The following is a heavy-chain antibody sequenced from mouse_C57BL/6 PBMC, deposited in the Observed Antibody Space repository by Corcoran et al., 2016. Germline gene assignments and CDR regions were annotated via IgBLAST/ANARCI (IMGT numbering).Heavy chain of an antibody. CDR2: INTYSGVP. CDR1: GYTFTTYG. J-gene: IGHJ3*01. Sequence: QIQLVQSGPELKKPGETVKISCKASGYTFTTYGMSWVKQAPGKGLKWMGWINTYSGVPTYADDFKGRFAFSLETSASTAYLQINNLKNEDTATYFCARVAWFAYWGQGTLVTVSA. V-gene: IGHV9-3*01. CDR3: ARVAWFAY.